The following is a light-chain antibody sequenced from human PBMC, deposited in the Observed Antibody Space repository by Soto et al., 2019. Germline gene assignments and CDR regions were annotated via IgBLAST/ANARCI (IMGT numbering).Light chain of an antibody. J-gene: IGLJ3*02. CDR3: TSYTSSSIPWV. CDR2: EVS. CDR1: TSDVGGYNY. V-gene: IGLV2-14*01. Sequence: QSALTQPASVSGSPGQSITISCAGTTSDVGGYNYVSWYQQHPGKAPKLMIYEVSNRPSGVSNRFSGSKSGNTASLTISGLQAEDEDEYYCTSYTSSSIPWVFGGGTKLTVL.